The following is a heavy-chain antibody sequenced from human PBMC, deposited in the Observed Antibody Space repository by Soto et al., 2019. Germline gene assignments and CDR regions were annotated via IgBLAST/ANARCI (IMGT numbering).Heavy chain of an antibody. V-gene: IGHV4-31*03. CDR2: IYYSGST. D-gene: IGHD3-22*01. Sequence: PSETLSLTCTVSGGSISSGGYYWSWIRQHPGKGLEWIGYIYYSGSTYYNPSLKSRVTISVDTSKNQFSLKLSSVTAADTAVYYCASMYYDSSGYYYGYEYWGQGTLVTVSS. CDR3: ASMYYDSSGYYYGYEY. CDR1: GGSISSGGYY. J-gene: IGHJ4*02.